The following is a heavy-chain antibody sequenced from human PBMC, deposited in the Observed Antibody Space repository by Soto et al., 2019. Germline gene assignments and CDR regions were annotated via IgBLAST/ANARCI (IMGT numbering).Heavy chain of an antibody. V-gene: IGHV3-74*01. CDR3: ARGPRGLYHHDY. D-gene: IGHD2-2*01. CDR1: GFTFSGDW. CDR2: INMDGTRT. J-gene: IGHJ4*02. Sequence: EVQLVASGGGLVQPGGSLRLSCAASGFTFSGDWMHWVRQAAGKGLVWVSRINMDGTRTNYADSVKGRFTISRDNAKNTLYLQMDSLRVDDTAFYFCARGPRGLYHHDYWGQGALVTVSS.